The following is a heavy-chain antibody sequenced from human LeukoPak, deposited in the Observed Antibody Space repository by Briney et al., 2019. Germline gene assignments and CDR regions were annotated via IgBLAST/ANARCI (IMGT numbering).Heavy chain of an antibody. Sequence: GGSLRLSCAASGFTFSDHYMNWVRQAPGKGLEWVSSISSSSSYIYYADSVKGRFTISRDNAKNSPYLQMNSLRAEDTAVYYCARSANWNSRAFDIWGQGTMVTVSS. J-gene: IGHJ3*02. CDR1: GFTFSDHY. D-gene: IGHD1-7*01. V-gene: IGHV3-21*01. CDR2: ISSSSSYI. CDR3: ARSANWNSRAFDI.